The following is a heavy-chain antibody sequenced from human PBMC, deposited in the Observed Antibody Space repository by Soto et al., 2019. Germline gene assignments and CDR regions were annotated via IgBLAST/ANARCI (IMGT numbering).Heavy chain of an antibody. D-gene: IGHD5-18*01. J-gene: IGHJ4*02. CDR3: ARSGYSYGPNPLLY. CDR1: GGSISSYY. V-gene: IGHV4-59*12. Sequence: SETLSLTCTVSGGSISSYYWSWIRQPPGKGLEWIGYMYNTGSTIYNPSLKSRATISVDTSKNQFSLKLNSVTAADTAVYYCARSGYSYGPNPLLYWGQGTLVTVSS. CDR2: MYNTGST.